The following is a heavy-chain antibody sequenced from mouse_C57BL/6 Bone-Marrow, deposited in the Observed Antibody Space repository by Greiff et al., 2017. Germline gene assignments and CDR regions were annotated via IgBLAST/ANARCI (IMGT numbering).Heavy chain of an antibody. D-gene: IGHD1-1*01. V-gene: IGHV14-4*01. J-gene: IGHJ2*01. CDR1: GFNIKDDY. Sequence: VQLQQSGAELVRPGASVKLSCTASGFNIKDDYMHWVKQRPEQGLEWIGWIDPKNGDTEYASKFQGKATITADTSSNTAYLQLSSLTSEDTAVYYCTTITTVVAFDYWGRGTTLTVSS. CDR2: IDPKNGDT. CDR3: TTITTVVAFDY.